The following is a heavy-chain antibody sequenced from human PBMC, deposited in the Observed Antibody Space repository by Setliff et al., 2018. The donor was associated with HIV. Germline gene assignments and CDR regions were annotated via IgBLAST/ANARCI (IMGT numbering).Heavy chain of an antibody. Sequence: GGSLRLSCAASGFTFSSYEMNWVRQAPGKGLEWVSYISSSGSTIYYADSVKGRFIISRDNAKNSLYLQMNSLRAEDTAVYYCAREDYSSSSRFDYWGQGTLVTVSS. CDR3: AREDYSSSSRFDY. CDR1: GFTFSSYE. V-gene: IGHV3-48*03. J-gene: IGHJ4*02. CDR2: ISSSGSTI. D-gene: IGHD6-6*01.